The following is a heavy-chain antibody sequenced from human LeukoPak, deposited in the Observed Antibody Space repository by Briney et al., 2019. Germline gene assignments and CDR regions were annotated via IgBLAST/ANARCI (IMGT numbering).Heavy chain of an antibody. Sequence: ASVKVSCKPSGDSFSGYYVYWVRQAPGQGLEWMGWMNPKSGGTNYAQKFQGRVTMTREMSISTAYMELSRLRSDDTAVYYCAEMADGAFGVWGQGTMVTVSS. V-gene: IGHV1-2*02. J-gene: IGHJ3*01. CDR3: AEMADGAFGV. CDR1: GDSFSGYY. CDR2: MNPKSGGT. D-gene: IGHD2-8*01.